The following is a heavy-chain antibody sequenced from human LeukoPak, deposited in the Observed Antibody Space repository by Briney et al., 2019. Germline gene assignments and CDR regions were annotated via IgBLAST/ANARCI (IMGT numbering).Heavy chain of an antibody. CDR2: INPNNGDT. CDR1: GYTFTGYH. J-gene: IGHJ4*02. Sequence: ASVKVSCTASGYTFTGYHMHWVRQAPGQGLEWMGCINPNNGDTNYAQRFQGRVTMTRDTSITTAYMELSSLRSDDTAVYYCARELYGSGTYGFDYWGQGTLVTVSS. V-gene: IGHV1-2*02. CDR3: ARELYGSGTYGFDY. D-gene: IGHD3-10*01.